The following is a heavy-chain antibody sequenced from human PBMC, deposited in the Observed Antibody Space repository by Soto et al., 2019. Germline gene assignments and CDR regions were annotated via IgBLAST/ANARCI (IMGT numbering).Heavy chain of an antibody. CDR3: ALSMATNFDY. V-gene: IGHV4-39*01. CDR2: IYYSGST. CDR1: GGSISSSSYY. J-gene: IGHJ4*02. Sequence: SETLSLTCTVSGGSISSSSYYWGWIRQPPGKGLEWIGSIYYSGSTYYNPSLKSRVTISVDTSKNQFSRKLSSVTAADTAVYYCALSMATNFDYWGQGTLVTVSS. D-gene: IGHD5-12*01.